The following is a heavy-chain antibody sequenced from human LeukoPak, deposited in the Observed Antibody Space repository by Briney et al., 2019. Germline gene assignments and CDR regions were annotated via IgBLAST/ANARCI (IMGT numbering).Heavy chain of an antibody. Sequence: SETLSLTCSVSGGSLKSSDYYWGWIRQPPGKGLEWVGTIYYNEATQYNPSLKSRVTISVDTSKNQFSLRLSSVTAADTAVYYCAREHRWLSQTSPGDSWGQGILVTVSS. J-gene: IGHJ4*02. V-gene: IGHV4-39*07. CDR3: AREHRWLSQTSPGDS. CDR1: GGSLKSSDYY. CDR2: IYYNEAT. D-gene: IGHD6-19*01.